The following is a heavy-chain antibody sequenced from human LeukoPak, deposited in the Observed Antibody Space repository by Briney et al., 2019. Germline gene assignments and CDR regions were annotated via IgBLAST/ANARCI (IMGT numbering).Heavy chain of an antibody. J-gene: IGHJ5*02. D-gene: IGHD3-10*01. V-gene: IGHV4-4*02. Sequence: PSETLSLTCAVSGGSISSSNWWSWVRQPPGKGLEWIGEIYHSGSTNYNPSLKSRVTISVDKSKNQFSLKLSSVTAADTAVYYCARYKGHYYGSGKSNWFDPWGQGTLVTVSS. CDR3: ARYKGHYYGSGKSNWFDP. CDR2: IYHSGST. CDR1: GGSISSSNW.